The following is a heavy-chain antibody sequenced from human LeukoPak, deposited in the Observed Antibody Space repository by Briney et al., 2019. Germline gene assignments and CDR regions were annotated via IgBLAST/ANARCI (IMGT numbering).Heavy chain of an antibody. CDR1: GFTFSSYW. J-gene: IGHJ3*01. CDR3: AKVRDTRDWYKDAFDV. Sequence: GGSLRLSCAASGFTFSSYWMHWVRQAPGKGLVWVSRINSDGSSTSCAASVKGRFTVSRDNSKNTLYLQMSSLRAEDTAMYYCAKVRDTRDWYKDAFDVWGQGTRVTVSS. D-gene: IGHD6-19*01. CDR2: INSDGSST. V-gene: IGHV3-74*01.